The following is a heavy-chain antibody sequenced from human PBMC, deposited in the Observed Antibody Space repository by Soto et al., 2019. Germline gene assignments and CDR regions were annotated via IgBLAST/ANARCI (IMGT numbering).Heavy chain of an antibody. V-gene: IGHV3-7*01. J-gene: IGHJ4*02. CDR2: IKSDGSEK. CDR3: ARGGLDILTGPNTRFDY. D-gene: IGHD3-9*01. Sequence: GGSLRLSCGASGFTFYTYWMNWVRQAPGMGLEWVANIKSDGSEKYYVDSVKGRFTISRDNSKNTLYLQMNSLRAEDTAVYYCARGGLDILTGPNTRFDYWGQGTLVTVSS. CDR1: GFTFYTYW.